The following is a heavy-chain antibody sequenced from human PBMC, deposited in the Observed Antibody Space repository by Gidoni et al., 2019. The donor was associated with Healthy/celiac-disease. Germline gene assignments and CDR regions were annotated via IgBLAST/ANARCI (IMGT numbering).Heavy chain of an antibody. J-gene: IGHJ4*02. CDR3: ASPFWSGYYTLGYFDY. V-gene: IGHV4-39*01. CDR2: IYYSGST. Sequence: QLQLQESGPGLVQPSETLSLTCTVSGGSISSSSYYWGWIRQPPGKGLEWIGSIYYSGSTYYNPSLKSRVTIPVDTSKNQFSLKLSSVTAADTAVYYCASPFWSGYYTLGYFDYWGQGTLVTVSS. D-gene: IGHD3-3*01. CDR1: GGSISSSSYY.